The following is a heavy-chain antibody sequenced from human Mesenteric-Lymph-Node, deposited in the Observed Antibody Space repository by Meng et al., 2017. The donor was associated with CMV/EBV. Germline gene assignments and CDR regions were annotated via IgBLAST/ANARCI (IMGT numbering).Heavy chain of an antibody. CDR3: ARNKGLWFGELLRPLPDY. V-gene: IGHV4-61*01. CDR2: IYYTGST. D-gene: IGHD3-10*01. CDR1: GGSVSRDSYY. Sequence: GSLRLSCTVSGGSVSRDSYYWSWIRQPPGKRLEWLGYIYYTGSTNYNPALKSRVTISVDTSKNQFSLRLTSVTAADTAVYYCARNKGLWFGELLRPLPDYWGQGTLVTVSS. J-gene: IGHJ4*02.